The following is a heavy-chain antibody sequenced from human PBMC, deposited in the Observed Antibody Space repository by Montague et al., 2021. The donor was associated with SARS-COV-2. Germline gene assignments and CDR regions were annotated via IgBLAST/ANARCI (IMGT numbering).Heavy chain of an antibody. D-gene: IGHD6-19*01. CDR2: IYYSGST. Sequence: SETLSLTCTVSGGSISSSSYYWGWIRQPPGKGLEWIGSIYYSGSTYYNPSLKSRVTISVDTSKNQFSLELTSVTAADTAVYYCARDRRGMAMAGRAYYYYYMDVWGKGTTVTVSS. CDR3: ARDRRGMAMAGRAYYYYYMDV. V-gene: IGHV4-39*02. CDR1: GGSISSSSYY. J-gene: IGHJ6*03.